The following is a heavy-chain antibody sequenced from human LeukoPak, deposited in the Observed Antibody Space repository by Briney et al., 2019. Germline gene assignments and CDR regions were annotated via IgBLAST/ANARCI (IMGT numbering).Heavy chain of an antibody. Sequence: GASVKASCKASGYTFTGYYIHWVRQAPGQGLEWMGWSNPNSGGTNYAQKFQGRVTMTRDTSISTAYMELSRLRSDDTAVYYCAGDRRYYDSSGYYYEPYYFDYWGQGTLVTVSS. D-gene: IGHD3-22*01. CDR3: AGDRRYYDSSGYYYEPYYFDY. J-gene: IGHJ4*02. CDR1: GYTFTGYY. CDR2: SNPNSGGT. V-gene: IGHV1-2*02.